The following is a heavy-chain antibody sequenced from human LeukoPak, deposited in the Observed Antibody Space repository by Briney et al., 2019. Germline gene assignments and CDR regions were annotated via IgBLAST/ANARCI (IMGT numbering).Heavy chain of an antibody. CDR2: ISFDGSQK. Sequence: GGSPRLSCAASGFTFSNYGMHWVRQAPGKGLEWVALISFDGSQKYYADSVKGRFTISRDNSKSTVYLQMNSLRVEDAAVYYCPKDLTSDFGGDLDPWGQGTLVTVSS. D-gene: IGHD3-10*01. J-gene: IGHJ5*02. V-gene: IGHV3-30*02. CDR1: GFTFSNYG. CDR3: PKDLTSDFGGDLDP.